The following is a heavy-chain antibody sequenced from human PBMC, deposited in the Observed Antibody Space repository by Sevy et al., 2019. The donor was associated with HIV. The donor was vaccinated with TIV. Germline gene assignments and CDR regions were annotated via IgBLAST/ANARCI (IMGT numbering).Heavy chain of an antibody. CDR3: ARDSGDHSSGYSVYYYYGMDV. V-gene: IGHV1-18*01. Sequence: ASVKVSCKASGYTFTSYGISWVRQAPGQGLEWMGWISAYNGNTNYAQKLQGRVTMTTDTSTSTAYMELRSLRSDDTAVYYCARDSGDHSSGYSVYYYYGMDVWGQGTTVTVSS. CDR1: GYTFTSYG. CDR2: ISAYNGNT. J-gene: IGHJ6*02. D-gene: IGHD3-22*01.